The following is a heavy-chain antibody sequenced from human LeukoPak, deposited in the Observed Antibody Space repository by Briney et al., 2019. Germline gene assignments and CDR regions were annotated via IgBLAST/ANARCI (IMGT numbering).Heavy chain of an antibody. CDR3: AREKSNRKNDAFDI. J-gene: IGHJ3*02. V-gene: IGHV3-23*01. CDR1: GFTFSSYS. D-gene: IGHD1-14*01. Sequence: GGSLRLSCAASGFTFSSYSMNWVRQAPGKGLEWVSAISGSAGRAYYADSVKRRFTISRDNSKNTLYLQMNSLRAEDTAVYYCAREKSNRKNDAFDIWGQGTMVTVSS. CDR2: ISGSAGRA.